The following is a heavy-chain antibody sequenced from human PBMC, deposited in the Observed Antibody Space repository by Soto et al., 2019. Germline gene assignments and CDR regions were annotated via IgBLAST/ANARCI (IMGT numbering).Heavy chain of an antibody. CDR3: ASNNIVVVVAATNYYYYGMDV. Sequence: SVKVSCKASGGTFSSYSISWVRQAPGQGLECMGGIIPIFGTANYAQKFQGRVTITADESTSTAYMELSSLRSEDTAVYYCASNNIVVVVAATNYYYYGMDVWGQGTTVTVS. D-gene: IGHD2-15*01. CDR1: GGTFSSYS. V-gene: IGHV1-69*13. CDR2: IIPIFGTA. J-gene: IGHJ6*02.